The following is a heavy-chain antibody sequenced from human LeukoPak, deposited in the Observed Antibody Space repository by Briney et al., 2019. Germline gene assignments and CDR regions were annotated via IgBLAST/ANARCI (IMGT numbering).Heavy chain of an antibody. CDR2: INPNSGGT. J-gene: IGHJ4*02. Sequence: ASVKVSCKASGYTFTGYYMHWVRQAPGQGLEWMGWINPNSGGTNYAQKFQGRVTMTRDTSISTAYMELSRLRSDDTAVYYCARQTYYYGSGSYWSPRSRPPHFDYWGQGTLVTVSS. D-gene: IGHD3-10*01. V-gene: IGHV1-2*02. CDR1: GYTFTGYY. CDR3: ARQTYYYGSGSYWSPRSRPPHFDY.